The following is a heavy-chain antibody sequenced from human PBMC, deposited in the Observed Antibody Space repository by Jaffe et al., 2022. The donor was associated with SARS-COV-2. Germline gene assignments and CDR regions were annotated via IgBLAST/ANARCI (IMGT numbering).Heavy chain of an antibody. CDR2: IKEDGRWG. Sequence: EVQLVDSGGGLVQPGGSLTLSCSASGFTFGNYWMTWVRQAPGKGLELVGNIKEDGRWGNYVDSVKGRFTISRDNAKNTLYLQMDRLRAEDTAVYYCVRDGPPRVIYDMWGQGTLVTVSS. CDR1: GFTFGNYW. D-gene: IGHD3-22*01. V-gene: IGHV3-7*03. J-gene: IGHJ4*02. CDR3: VRDGPPRVIYDM.